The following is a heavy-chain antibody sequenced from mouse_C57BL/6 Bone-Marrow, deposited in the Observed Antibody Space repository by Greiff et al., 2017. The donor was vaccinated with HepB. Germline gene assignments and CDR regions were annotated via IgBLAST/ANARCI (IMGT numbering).Heavy chain of an antibody. CDR3: ARGTAYYFDY. J-gene: IGHJ2*01. D-gene: IGHD3-3*01. Sequence: EVHLVESGGGLVKPGGSLKLSCAASGFTFSDYGMHWVRQAPEKGLEWVAYISSGSSTIYYADTVKGRFTISRDNAKNTLFLQMTSLRSEDTAMYYCARGTAYYFDYWGQGTTLTVSS. CDR2: ISSGSSTI. V-gene: IGHV5-17*01. CDR1: GFTFSDYG.